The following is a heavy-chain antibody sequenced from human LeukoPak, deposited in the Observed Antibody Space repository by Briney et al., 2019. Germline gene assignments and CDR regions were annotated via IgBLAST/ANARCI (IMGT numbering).Heavy chain of an antibody. J-gene: IGHJ4*02. CDR2: IKSKTDGGTT. CDR1: GFTFSSYS. D-gene: IGHD3-22*01. CDR3: TTGGGYYYDSSDYFDY. Sequence: GGSLRLSCAASGFTFSSYSMNWVRQAPGKGLEWVGRIKSKTDGGTTDYAAPVKGRFTISRDDSKNTLYLQMNSLKTEDTAVYYCTTGGGYYYDSSDYFDYWGQGTLVTVSS. V-gene: IGHV3-15*01.